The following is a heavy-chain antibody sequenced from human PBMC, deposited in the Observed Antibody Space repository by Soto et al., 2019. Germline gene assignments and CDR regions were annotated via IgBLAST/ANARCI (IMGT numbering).Heavy chain of an antibody. D-gene: IGHD1-1*01. CDR3: ARYDDNGYYFDY. CDR2: INPSGGST. J-gene: IGHJ4*02. V-gene: IGHV1-46*01. CDR1: GYTFSTYY. Sequence: GASVKVSCKASGYTFSTYYMHWVRQAPGQGYEWMGIINPSGGSTTYAQKFQGRVTMTRDTSTTTVYMELSSLKSEDTAVYYCARYDDNGYYFDYWGQGTLVTVSS.